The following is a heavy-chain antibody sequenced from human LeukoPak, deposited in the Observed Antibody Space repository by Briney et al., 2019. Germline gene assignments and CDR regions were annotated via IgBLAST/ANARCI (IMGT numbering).Heavy chain of an antibody. CDR2: IKQDGSEK. J-gene: IGHJ4*02. CDR3: AKTPSHYDFWSGRMGYFDY. Sequence: PGGSLRLSCAASGFTFSSYWMSWVRQAPGKGLEWVANIKQDGSEKYYVDSVKGRFTISRDNSKNTLYLKMNSLSAEDTAVYYCAKTPSHYDFWSGRMGYFDYWGQGTLVTVSS. CDR1: GFTFSSYW. D-gene: IGHD3-3*01. V-gene: IGHV3-7*03.